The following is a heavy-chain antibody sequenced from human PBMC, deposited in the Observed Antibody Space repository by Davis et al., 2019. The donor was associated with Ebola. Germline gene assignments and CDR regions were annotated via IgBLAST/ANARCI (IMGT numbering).Heavy chain of an antibody. CDR2: INSDGSST. D-gene: IGHD3-16*02. Sequence: PGGSLRLSCAASGFTFSKYWMHWVRQAPGKGLVWVSRINSDGSSTYYADSVKGRFTISRDNAQNTLYLQMNSLRAEDTAVYYCARGLEYYDYVWGSYRSLYYGMDVWGKGTTVTVSS. V-gene: IGHV3-74*01. CDR3: ARGLEYYDYVWGSYRSLYYGMDV. CDR1: GFTFSKYW. J-gene: IGHJ6*04.